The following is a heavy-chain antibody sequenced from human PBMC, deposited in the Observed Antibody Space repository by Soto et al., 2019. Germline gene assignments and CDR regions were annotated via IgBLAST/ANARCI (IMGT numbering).Heavy chain of an antibody. CDR2: INHSGST. CDR3: ARLGTSSYNWYFDL. V-gene: IGHV4-34*01. Sequence: PSGTLSLTCADYGGSFSGYYWSWIRQPPGKGLEWIGEINHSGSTNYNPSLKSRVTISVDTSKNQFSLKLSSVTAADTAVYYCARLGTSSYNWYFDLWGRGTLVTVSS. D-gene: IGHD6-6*01. CDR1: GGSFSGYY. J-gene: IGHJ2*01.